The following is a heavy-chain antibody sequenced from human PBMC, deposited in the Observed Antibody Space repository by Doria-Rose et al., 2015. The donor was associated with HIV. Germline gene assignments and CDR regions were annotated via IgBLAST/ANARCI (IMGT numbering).Heavy chain of an antibody. Sequence: QVQLVQSGPVLVKPTETLTLTCTVSGVSLSSPGMGVSWIRQPPGKALEWLANIFSDDARSYKTSRKSRLTISRGTSKSQVVLTMTDMDPVDTATYYCARIKSSRWYHKYYFDFWGQGTLVIVSA. V-gene: IGHV2-26*01. CDR3: ARIKSSRWYHKYYFDF. CDR1: GVSLSSPGMG. D-gene: IGHD6-13*01. J-gene: IGHJ4*02. CDR2: IFSDDAR.